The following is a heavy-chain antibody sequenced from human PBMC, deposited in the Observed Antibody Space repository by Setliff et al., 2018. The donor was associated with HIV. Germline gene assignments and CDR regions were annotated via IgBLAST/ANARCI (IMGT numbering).Heavy chain of an antibody. Sequence: GGSLRLSCAASGFTFSIYEMNWVRQAPGKGPEWVSYMTASGSNIYYADSVKGRFTISRDNAKNSLYLQMNSLRAEDTAIYYCARDDPAGGIDFWGQGTLVTVSS. V-gene: IGHV3-48*03. CDR3: ARDDPAGGIDF. CDR1: GFTFSIYE. D-gene: IGHD1-26*01. CDR2: MTASGSNI. J-gene: IGHJ4*02.